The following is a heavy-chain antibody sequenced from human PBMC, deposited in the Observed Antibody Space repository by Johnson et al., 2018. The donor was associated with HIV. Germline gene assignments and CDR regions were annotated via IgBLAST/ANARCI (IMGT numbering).Heavy chain of an antibody. Sequence: QVQLVESGGGVVQPGRSLRLSCAAFGFTFSNYGVHWVRQAPGKGLEWVSVIYSGGSTYYTDSVKGRFTISRDNSKNTLYLQMNSLRAEDTAVYYCAGLPDAFDIWGQGTMVTVSS. V-gene: IGHV3-NL1*01. CDR3: AGLPDAFDI. CDR1: GFTFSNYG. CDR2: IYSGGST. J-gene: IGHJ3*02. D-gene: IGHD5-12*01.